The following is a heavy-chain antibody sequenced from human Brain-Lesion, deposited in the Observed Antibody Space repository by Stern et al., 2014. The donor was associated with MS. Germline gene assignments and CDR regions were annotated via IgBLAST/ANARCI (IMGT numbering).Heavy chain of an antibody. CDR1: GGSISSGSDY. V-gene: IGHV4-61*02. J-gene: IGHJ4*02. D-gene: IGHD5-18*01. Sequence: QVQLVQSGPGLVKPSQTLSLTCNVSGGSISSGSDYWSWLRQPVGKGLQWIGRIHPSGSAYSTPSLKSRVTISTDTSKNQFSLELTSATAADTAIYYCASGYRIFDYWGQGSLGTVAS. CDR3: ASGYRIFDY. CDR2: IHPSGSA.